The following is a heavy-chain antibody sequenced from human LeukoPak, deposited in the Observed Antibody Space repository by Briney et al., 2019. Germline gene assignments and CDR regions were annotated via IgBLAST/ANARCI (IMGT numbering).Heavy chain of an antibody. Sequence: ASVKVSCKASGYTFTSYEINWGRQATGQGLEWMGWMNPNSGNTGYAQKFQGRVTMTVKTSTDTAYMELSSLRSEDTAVYYCSTGVIAVAGKVFDFWGQGTLVTVSS. CDR3: STGVIAVAGKVFDF. D-gene: IGHD6-19*01. CDR1: GYTFTSYE. CDR2: MNPNSGNT. V-gene: IGHV1-8*01. J-gene: IGHJ4*02.